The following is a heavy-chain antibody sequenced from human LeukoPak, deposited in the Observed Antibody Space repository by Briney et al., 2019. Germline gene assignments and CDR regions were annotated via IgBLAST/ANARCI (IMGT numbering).Heavy chain of an antibody. D-gene: IGHD3-22*01. CDR2: ISSSSSYI. Sequence: PGGSLRLSCAASGFTFSSYSMNWVRQAPGKGLEWVSSISSSSSYIYYAVSVKGRFTISRDNAKNSLYLQMNSLRAEDTAVYYCYDSSGYWGQGTLVTVSS. CDR3: YDSSGY. J-gene: IGHJ4*02. CDR1: GFTFSSYS. V-gene: IGHV3-21*01.